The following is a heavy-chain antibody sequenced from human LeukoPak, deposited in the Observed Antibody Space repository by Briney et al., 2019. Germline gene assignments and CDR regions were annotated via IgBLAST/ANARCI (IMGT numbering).Heavy chain of an antibody. Sequence: ASVKVSCKASGGTFSSYAISWVRQAPGQGLEWMGGIIPIFGTANYAQKFQGRVTITTDESTSTAYMELSSLRSEDTAVYYCATGSGGYSYGPFDYWGQGTLVTVSS. CDR3: ATGSGGYSYGPFDY. CDR1: GGTFSSYA. CDR2: IIPIFGTA. V-gene: IGHV1-69*05. D-gene: IGHD5-18*01. J-gene: IGHJ4*02.